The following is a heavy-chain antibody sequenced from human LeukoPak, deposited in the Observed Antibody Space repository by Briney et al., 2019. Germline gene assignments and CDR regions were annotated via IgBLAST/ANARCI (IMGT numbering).Heavy chain of an antibody. V-gene: IGHV1-69*04. D-gene: IGHD1-26*01. J-gene: IGHJ6*02. CDR3: ARASTVGATQYYYYYGMDV. CDR1: GYTFTGYY. CDR2: IIPILGIA. Sequence: SVKVSCKASGYTFTGYYMHWVRQAPGQGLEWMGRIIPILGIANYAQKFQGRVTITADKSTSTAYMELSSLRSEDTAVYYCARASTVGATQYYYYYGMDVWGQGTTVTVSS.